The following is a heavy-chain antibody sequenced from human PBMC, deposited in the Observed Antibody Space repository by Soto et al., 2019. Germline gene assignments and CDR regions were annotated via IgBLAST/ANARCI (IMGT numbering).Heavy chain of an antibody. Sequence: QLQLQESGPGLVKPSETLSLTCTVSGGSISSSSYYWGWIRQPPGKGLEWIGSIYYSGGTYYNPALKSRGTISVDTSKNQFSLKLSSVTAADTAVYYCARGGDSSGWYDQSGPFDYWGQGTLVTVSS. J-gene: IGHJ4*02. D-gene: IGHD6-19*01. CDR3: ARGGDSSGWYDQSGPFDY. CDR2: IYYSGGT. CDR1: GGSISSSSYY. V-gene: IGHV4-39*01.